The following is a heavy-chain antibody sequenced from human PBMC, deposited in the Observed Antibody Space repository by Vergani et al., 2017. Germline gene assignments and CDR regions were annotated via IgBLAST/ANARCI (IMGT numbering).Heavy chain of an antibody. D-gene: IGHD6-19*01. CDR1: GFTFSSYA. CDR3: ARGPGIAVAATYYYYGMDV. CDR2: ISSNGGST. J-gene: IGHJ6*02. V-gene: IGHV3-64*01. Sequence: VQLVESGGGVVQPGRSLRLSCAASGFTFSSYAMHWVRQAPGKGLEYVSAISSNGGSTYYANSVKGRFTISRDNSKNTLYLQMGSLRAEDMAVYYCARGPGIAVAATYYYYGMDVWGQGTTVTVSS.